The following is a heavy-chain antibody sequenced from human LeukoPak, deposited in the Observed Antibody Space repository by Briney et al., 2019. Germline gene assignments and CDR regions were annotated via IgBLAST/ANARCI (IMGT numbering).Heavy chain of an antibody. V-gene: IGHV3-23*01. D-gene: IGHD2-15*01. CDR3: AKGHRYCTSGNCNSAIDY. CDR1: GFTLSHYA. Sequence: GGSLRLSCSMSGFTLSHYAMSWVRQAPGKGLEWVSTIGGGGGSTDYTDSVKGRFTISRDNSKDTLYLQMSSLGAEDTAVYYCAKGHRYCTSGNCNSAIDYWGQGTLVTVSS. J-gene: IGHJ4*02. CDR2: IGGGGGST.